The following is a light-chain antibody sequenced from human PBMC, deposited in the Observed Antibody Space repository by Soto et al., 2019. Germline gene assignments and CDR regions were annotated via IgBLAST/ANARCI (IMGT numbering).Light chain of an antibody. CDR1: QSIRPW. V-gene: IGKV1-5*01. CDR3: QQYNSYSAIT. Sequence: DIQMTQSPSTLSASVGDRVTITCRASQSIRPWLAWYQQKPGKAPKLLIYDASTLQSGVPSRFSGSGSGTEFTLTITSLQSDDFATYYCQQYNSYSAITFGGGTRAEIK. CDR2: DAS. J-gene: IGKJ4*01.